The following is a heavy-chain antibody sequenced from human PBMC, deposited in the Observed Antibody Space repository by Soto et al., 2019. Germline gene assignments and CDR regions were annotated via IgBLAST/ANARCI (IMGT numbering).Heavy chain of an antibody. CDR1: GFTFSSYA. D-gene: IGHD2-2*01. Sequence: PGGSLRLSCAASGFTFSSYAMSWVRQAPGKGLEWVSAISGSGGSTYYADSVKGRFTISRDNSKNTLYLQMNSLRAEDTAVYYCAKPIADCSSTSCYVGWFDPWGQGTLVTVSS. CDR3: AKPIADCSSTSCYVGWFDP. V-gene: IGHV3-23*01. CDR2: ISGSGGST. J-gene: IGHJ5*02.